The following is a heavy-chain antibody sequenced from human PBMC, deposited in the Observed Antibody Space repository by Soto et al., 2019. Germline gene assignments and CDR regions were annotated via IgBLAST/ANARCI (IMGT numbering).Heavy chain of an antibody. D-gene: IGHD4-17*01. CDR2: IYYSGST. J-gene: IGHJ6*02. CDR1: GGSIISSSYY. V-gene: IGHV4-39*07. Sequence: PEETLSLTCSVSGGSIISSSYYWGWIRQPPGKGLEWIGSIYYSGSTYYNPSLKSRVTISVDRSKNQFSLKLSSVTAADTAVYYCARAHYGDYGYGIDVRGHGTPVTV. CDR3: ARAHYGDYGYGIDV.